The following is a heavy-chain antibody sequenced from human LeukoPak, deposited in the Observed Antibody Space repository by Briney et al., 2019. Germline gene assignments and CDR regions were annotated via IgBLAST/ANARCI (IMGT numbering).Heavy chain of an antibody. CDR1: GCTFSSYG. CDR2: IIPIFGTA. V-gene: IGHV1-69*13. CDR3: ARGDYYYGMDV. Sequence: SVKVSCMASGCTFSSYGISWVRQAPGQGLEWMGGIIPIFGTANYAQKFQGRVTITADESTSTAYMELSSLRSEDTAVYYCARGDYYYGMDVWGQGTTVTVSS. J-gene: IGHJ6*02.